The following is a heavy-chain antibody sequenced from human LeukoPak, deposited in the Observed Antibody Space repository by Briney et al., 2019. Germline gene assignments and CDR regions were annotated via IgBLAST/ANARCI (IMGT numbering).Heavy chain of an antibody. D-gene: IGHD3-3*01. CDR2: INHSGST. Sequence: SETLSLTCAVDGGSFSGYYWSWIRQPPGKGLEWIGEINHSGSTNYNPSLKSRVTISVDTSKNQFSLKLSSVTAADTAVYYCARGDFWSGIVDYWGQGTLVTVSS. CDR1: GGSFSGYY. J-gene: IGHJ4*02. CDR3: ARGDFWSGIVDY. V-gene: IGHV4-34*01.